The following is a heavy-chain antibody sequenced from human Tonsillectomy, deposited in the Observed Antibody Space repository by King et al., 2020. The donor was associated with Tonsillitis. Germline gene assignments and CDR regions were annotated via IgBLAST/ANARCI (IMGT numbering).Heavy chain of an antibody. CDR3: ARDHGGGWWELLGYGH. Sequence: VQLVQSGAEVRKPGASVKLSCKASGYRFSRYGISWVRQAPGQRLEWMGWISAYTGHTEYAQTVEGRVTMTADTSTFTAFMELRSLRSDDTALYYCARDHGGGWWELLGYGHGGQGTLVTVSS. V-gene: IGHV1-18*04. J-gene: IGHJ1*01. D-gene: IGHD1-26*01. CDR1: GYRFSRYG. CDR2: ISAYTGHT.